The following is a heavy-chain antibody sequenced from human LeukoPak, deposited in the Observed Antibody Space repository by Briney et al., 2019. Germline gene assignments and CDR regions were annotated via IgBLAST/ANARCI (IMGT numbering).Heavy chain of an antibody. CDR3: ARLAKREITIFGVVIPFAFDI. CDR2: INHSGST. Sequence: SETLSLTCAVYGGSFSGYYWSWIRQPPGKGLEWIGEINHSGSTNYNPSLKSRVTISVDTSKNQFSLKLSSVTAADTAVYYCARLAKREITIFGVVIPFAFDIWGQGTMVTVSS. V-gene: IGHV4-34*01. CDR1: GGSFSGYY. D-gene: IGHD3-3*01. J-gene: IGHJ3*02.